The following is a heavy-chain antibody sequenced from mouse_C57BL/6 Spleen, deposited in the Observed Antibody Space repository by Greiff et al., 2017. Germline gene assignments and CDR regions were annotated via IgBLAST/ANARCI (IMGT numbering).Heavy chain of an antibody. Sequence: QVQLKESGPGLVQPSQSLSITCTVSGFSLTSYGVHWVRQSPGKGLEWLGVIWRGGSTDYNAAFMSRLSITKDNSKSQVFFKMNSLQADDTAIYYCAKSYYGSSYKDAMDYWGQGTSVTVSS. D-gene: IGHD1-1*01. CDR1: GFSLTSYG. V-gene: IGHV2-5*01. CDR3: AKSYYGSSYKDAMDY. J-gene: IGHJ4*01. CDR2: IWRGGST.